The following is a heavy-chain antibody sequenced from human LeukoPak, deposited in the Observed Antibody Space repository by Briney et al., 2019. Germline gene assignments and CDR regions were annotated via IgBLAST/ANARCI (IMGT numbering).Heavy chain of an antibody. J-gene: IGHJ4*02. D-gene: IGHD6-19*01. CDR2: ISGSGGST. V-gene: IGHV3-23*01. CDR1: GFTFSSYA. Sequence: PVGSLRLSCEASGFTFSSYAMSWVRQAPGKGLEWVSAISGSGGSTYYADSVKGRFTISRDNSKNTLYLQMNSLRAEDTAAYYCARSPGSGAFYWGQGTLVTVSS. CDR3: ARSPGSGAFY.